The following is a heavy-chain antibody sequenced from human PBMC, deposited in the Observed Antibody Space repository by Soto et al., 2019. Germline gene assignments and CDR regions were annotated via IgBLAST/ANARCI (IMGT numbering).Heavy chain of an antibody. Sequence: QVQLVESGGGVVQPGRSLRLSCAASGFTFSSYAMHWVRQAPGKGLEWVAVISYDGSNKYYADSVKGRFTISRDNSKYTLYLQMNSLRAEDTAVYYCARDYSSSWYASPYYYYGMVVWGQGTTVTVSS. J-gene: IGHJ6*01. D-gene: IGHD6-13*01. CDR3: ARDYSSSWYASPYYYYGMVV. CDR1: GFTFSSYA. CDR2: ISYDGSNK. V-gene: IGHV3-30-3*01.